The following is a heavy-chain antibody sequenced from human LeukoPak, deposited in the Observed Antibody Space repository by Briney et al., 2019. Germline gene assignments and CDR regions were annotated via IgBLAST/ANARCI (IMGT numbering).Heavy chain of an antibody. CDR1: GYTFTGYY. D-gene: IGHD6-13*01. J-gene: IGHJ3*02. CDR2: INPNSGGT. Sequence: ASVKVSCKASGYTFTGYYMHWVRQAPGQGLEWMGWINPNSGGTDYAQKFQGRVTMTRNTSISTAYMELSSLRSEDTAVYYCARGSSSWNDAFDIWGQGTMVIVSS. CDR3: ARGSSSWNDAFDI. V-gene: IGHV1-2*02.